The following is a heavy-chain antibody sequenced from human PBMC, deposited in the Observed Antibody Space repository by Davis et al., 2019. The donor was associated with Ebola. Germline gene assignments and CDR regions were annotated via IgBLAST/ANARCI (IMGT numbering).Heavy chain of an antibody. CDR2: IIPILGIA. Sequence: AASVKVSCKASGGTFSSYAISWVRQAPGQGLEWMGRIIPILGIANYAQKFQGRVTITADKSTSTAYMELSSLRSEDTAVYYCARDRGNSGDYAYWFDPWGQGTLVTVSS. J-gene: IGHJ5*02. V-gene: IGHV1-69*04. CDR3: ARDRGNSGDYAYWFDP. CDR1: GGTFSSYA. D-gene: IGHD4-17*01.